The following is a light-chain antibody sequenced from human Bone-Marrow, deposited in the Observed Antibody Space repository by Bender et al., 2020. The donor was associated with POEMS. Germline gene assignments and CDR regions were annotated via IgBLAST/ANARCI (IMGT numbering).Light chain of an antibody. CDR3: CSYAGSSTLV. CDR2: EGS. Sequence: QSALTQPASVSGSPGQSISISCTGTSSDVGSYNLVSWYQQHPGKAPKLMIHEGSTRPSGVSNRFSGSQSGNTASLTISGLQAEDEADYFCCSYAGSSTLVFGTGTKVTVL. CDR1: SSDVGSYNL. V-gene: IGLV2-23*01. J-gene: IGLJ1*01.